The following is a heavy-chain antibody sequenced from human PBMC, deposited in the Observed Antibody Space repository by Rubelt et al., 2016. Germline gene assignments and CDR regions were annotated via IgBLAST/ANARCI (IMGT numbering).Heavy chain of an antibody. CDR2: IKQDGSEK. D-gene: IGHD3-10*01. J-gene: IGHJ6*02. V-gene: IGHV3-7*01. Sequence: VQLEESGGGVVQPGRSLRLSCAASGFPFSNYAMHWVRQAPGKGLEWVANIKQDGSEKYYVDSVKGRFTISRENAKKSLFLQMNSLRVEDTAVYYCARGHYQLEVWGQGTTVSVAS. CDR1: GFPFSNYA. CDR3: ARGHYQLEV.